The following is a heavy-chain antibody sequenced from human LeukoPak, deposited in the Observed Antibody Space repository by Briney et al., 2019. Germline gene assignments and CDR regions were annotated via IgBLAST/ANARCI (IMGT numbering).Heavy chain of an antibody. CDR2: ISSDGSNQ. D-gene: IGHD2-15*01. J-gene: IGHJ4*02. V-gene: IGHV3-30-3*01. Sequence: GGSLRLSCAASGFTFSNYASHWVRQAPGKGLEWVAVISSDGSNQYYADSVKGRFTISRDNSKNTLYLQMNSLRAEDTAVYYCARENYCSGGSCFNFDYWGQGTLVTVSS. CDR1: GFTFSNYA. CDR3: ARENYCSGGSCFNFDY.